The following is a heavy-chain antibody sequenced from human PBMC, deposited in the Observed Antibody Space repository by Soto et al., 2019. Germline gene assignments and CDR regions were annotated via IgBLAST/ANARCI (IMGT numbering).Heavy chain of an antibody. Sequence: SETLSLTCTVSGVSIINNNWWSLARTPQGKGLEWIGEINHTGRSNYDPSLKSRVTISADQSTNHLSLTLTPVTAADTAVYYCARHDRYAKDAWGEGPTVTVPS. D-gene: IGHD1-1*01. CDR2: INHTGRS. CDR1: GVSIINNNW. V-gene: IGHV4-4*02. J-gene: IGHJ6*04. CDR3: ARHDRYAKDA.